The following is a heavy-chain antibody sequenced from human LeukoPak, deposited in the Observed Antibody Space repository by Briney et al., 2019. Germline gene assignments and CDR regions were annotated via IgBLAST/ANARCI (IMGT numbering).Heavy chain of an antibody. CDR2: IYTSGST. CDR3: ARHTAEKYNWFDR. Sequence: SETLSLTCTVSGGSISSGSYYWSWIRQPAGKGLEWIGRIYTSGSTNYNPSLKSRVTISADTSKNQFSLKLSSVTAADAAVYYCARHTAEKYNWFDRWGQGTLVTVSS. V-gene: IGHV4-61*02. CDR1: GGSISSGSYY. D-gene: IGHD5-24*01. J-gene: IGHJ5*02.